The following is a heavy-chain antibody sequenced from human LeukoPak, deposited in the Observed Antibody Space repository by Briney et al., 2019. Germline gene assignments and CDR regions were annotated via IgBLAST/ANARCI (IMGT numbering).Heavy chain of an antibody. CDR2: TYYRSKWYN. V-gene: IGHV6-1*01. Sequence: SQTLSLTCAISGDSVSSYSAGWSWIRQSPSRGLEWLGKTYYRSKWYNDYAASVKGRITINADTSKNQFSLQLNSVTPEDTAVYYCAREGPAFDIWGQGTMATVSS. CDR1: GDSVSSYSAG. CDR3: AREGPAFDI. J-gene: IGHJ3*02.